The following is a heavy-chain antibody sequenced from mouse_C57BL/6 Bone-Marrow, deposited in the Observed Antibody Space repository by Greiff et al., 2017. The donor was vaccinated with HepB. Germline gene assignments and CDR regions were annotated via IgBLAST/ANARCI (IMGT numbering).Heavy chain of an antibody. D-gene: IGHD4-1*01. CDR2: IYPGSDNT. V-gene: IGHV1-76*01. Sequence: VKLMESGAELVRPGASVKLSCKASGYTFTDYYINWVKQRPGQGLEWIARIYPGSDNTYYNEKFKGKATLTAEKSSSTAYMQLSSLTSEDSAVYFCARNWDFAYWGQGTLVTVSA. J-gene: IGHJ3*01. CDR3: ARNWDFAY. CDR1: GYTFTDYY.